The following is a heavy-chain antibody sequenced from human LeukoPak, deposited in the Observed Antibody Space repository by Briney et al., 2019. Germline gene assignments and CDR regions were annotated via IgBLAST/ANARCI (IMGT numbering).Heavy chain of an antibody. V-gene: IGHV1-2*02. CDR3: ARDPRDFYYDSSGYTGTRYAFDY. CDR2: INPNSGGT. D-gene: IGHD3-22*01. J-gene: IGHJ4*02. CDR1: GYTFTGYY. Sequence: ASVTVSCKASGYTFTGYYMHWVRQAPGQGLEWMGWINPNSGGTNYAQKFQGRVTMTRDTSTSTAYMELSRLRSDDTAVYYCARDPRDFYYDSSGYTGTRYAFDYWGQGTLVTVSS.